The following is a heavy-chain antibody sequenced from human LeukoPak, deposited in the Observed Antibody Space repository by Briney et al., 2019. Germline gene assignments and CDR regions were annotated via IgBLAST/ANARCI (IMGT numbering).Heavy chain of an antibody. CDR2: ISSSSTYI. V-gene: IGHV3-21*01. CDR1: GFTFRSYS. J-gene: IGHJ4*02. Sequence: GGSLRLSCAASGFTFRSYSMNWVRQAPGKGLECVSTISSSSTYIYYADSVKGRFTIPRDNAENSVYLQMDSLRGDDTAVYYCARDLSLGAPGGFDYWGQGTLVTVSS. CDR3: ARDLSLGAPGGFDY. D-gene: IGHD3-16*01.